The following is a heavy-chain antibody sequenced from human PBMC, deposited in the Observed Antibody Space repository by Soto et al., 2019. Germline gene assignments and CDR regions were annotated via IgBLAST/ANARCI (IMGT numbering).Heavy chain of an antibody. Sequence: PSETLSLSCAVSGGSISGSNWWSWVRQPPGKGLEWIGEIYHSGSTNYNPSLKSRVTISVDKSKNQFSLKLSSVTAADTAVYYCARAGGEYSSSWHWFDPWGQGTPVTVSS. J-gene: IGHJ5*02. V-gene: IGHV4-4*02. CDR1: GGSISGSNW. CDR2: IYHSGST. D-gene: IGHD6-13*01. CDR3: ARAGGEYSSSWHWFDP.